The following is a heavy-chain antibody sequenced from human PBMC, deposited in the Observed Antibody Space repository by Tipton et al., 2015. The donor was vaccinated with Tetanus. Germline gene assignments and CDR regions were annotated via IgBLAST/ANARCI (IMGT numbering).Heavy chain of an antibody. J-gene: IGHJ6*02. D-gene: IGHD6-13*01. CDR3: ARLSIAATGTYGLTFYYGMAV. V-gene: IGHV4-39*02. CDR1: SGSISNSDYS. Sequence: TLSLTCTVSSGSISNSDYSWGWIRQPPGRGLEWIGSVDYSGSTYYNPSLRSRVAISVDTSKNHFSPKLSSVTAADTALYYCARLSIAATGTYGLTFYYGMAVWGPGTTVTVSS. CDR2: VDYSGST.